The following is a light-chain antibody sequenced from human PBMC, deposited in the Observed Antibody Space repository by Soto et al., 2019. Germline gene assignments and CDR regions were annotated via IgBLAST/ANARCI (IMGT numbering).Light chain of an antibody. CDR3: XXXXDYPIT. CDR1: QGISSY. V-gene: IGKV1-9*01. Sequence: DIQLTQSPSFLSASVGDRVTITCRASQGISSYLAWYQQKPGKAPKFLIYAASTLQSGVPSRFSGSGSGTEFTLTISSLQPXXXXXXXXXXXXDYPITFGQGTRLEIK. J-gene: IGKJ5*01. CDR2: AAS.